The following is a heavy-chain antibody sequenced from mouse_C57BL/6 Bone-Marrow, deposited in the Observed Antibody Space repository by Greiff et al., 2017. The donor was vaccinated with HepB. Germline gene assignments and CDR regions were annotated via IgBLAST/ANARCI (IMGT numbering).Heavy chain of an antibody. V-gene: IGHV1-22*01. CDR3: APYYYGSSYPY. D-gene: IGHD1-1*01. J-gene: IGHJ3*01. CDR1: GYTFTDYN. CDR2: INPNNGGT. Sequence: VQLQQSGPELVKPGASVKMSCKASGYTFTDYNMHWVKQSHGKSLEWIGYINPNNGGTSYNQKFKGKATLTVNKSSSTAYMELRSLTSEDSAVYYCAPYYYGSSYPYWGQGTLVTVSA.